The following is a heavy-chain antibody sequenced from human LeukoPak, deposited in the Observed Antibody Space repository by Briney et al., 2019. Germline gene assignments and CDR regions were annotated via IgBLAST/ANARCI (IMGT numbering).Heavy chain of an antibody. V-gene: IGHV1-69*13. D-gene: IGHD2-15*01. J-gene: IGHJ3*02. CDR3: ARDLGYCSGGSCYGNDAFDI. CDR2: IIPIFGTA. CDR1: GGTFSSYA. Sequence: SVKVSCKASGGTFSSYAISWVRQAPGQGLEWMGGIIPIFGTANYAQKFQGRVTITADESTSTAYMELSSLRSEDTAVYYCARDLGYCSGGSCYGNDAFDIWGQGTMVTVSS.